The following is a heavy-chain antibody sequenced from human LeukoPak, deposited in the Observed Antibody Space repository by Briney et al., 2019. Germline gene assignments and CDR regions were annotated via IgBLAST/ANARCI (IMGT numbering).Heavy chain of an antibody. CDR3: ARTSMTTVSYYFDY. V-gene: IGHV4-30-4*01. Sequence: SQTLSLTCTVSGGSISSGDYYWSWIRQPPGKGLEWIGYIYYSGSTYYNPSLKSRVTISVDTSKNQFSLKLSSVTAADTAVYYCARTSMTTVSYYFDYWGQGTLVTVSS. CDR2: IYYSGST. CDR1: GGSISSGDYY. D-gene: IGHD4-17*01. J-gene: IGHJ4*02.